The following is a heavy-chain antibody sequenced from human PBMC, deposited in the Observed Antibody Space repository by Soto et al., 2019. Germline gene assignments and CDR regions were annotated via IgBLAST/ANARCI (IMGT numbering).Heavy chain of an antibody. J-gene: IGHJ6*02. Sequence: GGSLRLSCAASGFTFSSYWMSWVRQAPGKGLEWVANIKQDGSEKYYVDSVKGRFTISRDNAKNSLYLQMNSLRAEDTAVYYCARELITIFGVVTNYGTDVWGQGTTVTVYS. CDR1: GFTFSSYW. CDR2: IKQDGSEK. V-gene: IGHV3-7*03. D-gene: IGHD3-3*01. CDR3: ARELITIFGVVTNYGTDV.